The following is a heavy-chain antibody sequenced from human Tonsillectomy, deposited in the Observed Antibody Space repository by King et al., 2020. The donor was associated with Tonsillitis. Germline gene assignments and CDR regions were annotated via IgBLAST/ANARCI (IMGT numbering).Heavy chain of an antibody. D-gene: IGHD2-2*01. V-gene: IGHV1-69*01. CDR2: IIPIFGTA. CDR3: ARERDCSSTSCYQSQQIFDY. Sequence: VQLVESGAEVKKPGSSVKVSCKASGGTFSSYAISWVRQAPGQGLEWMGGIIPIFGTANYAQKFQGRVTITADESTSTAYMELSSLRSEDTAVYYCARERDCSSTSCYQSQQIFDYWGQGTLVTVSS. CDR1: GGTFSSYA. J-gene: IGHJ4*02.